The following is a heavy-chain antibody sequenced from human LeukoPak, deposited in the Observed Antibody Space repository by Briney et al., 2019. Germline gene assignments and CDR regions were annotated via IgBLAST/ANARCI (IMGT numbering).Heavy chain of an antibody. D-gene: IGHD2-8*01. CDR3: ANLASPRGDYNGY. J-gene: IGHJ4*02. CDR2: ISGSGGST. V-gene: IGHV3-23*01. Sequence: GGTLRLSCAASGFTFSSYGMRWVRQAPGKGLEWVSAISGSGGSTYYADSVKGRFTISRDNSKNTLYLQMNSLRTEDTAVYYCANLASPRGDYNGYWGQGTLVTVSS. CDR1: GFTFSSYG.